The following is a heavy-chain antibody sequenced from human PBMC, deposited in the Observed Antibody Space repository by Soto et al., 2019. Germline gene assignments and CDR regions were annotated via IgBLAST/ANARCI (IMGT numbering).Heavy chain of an antibody. Sequence: EVQLVQSGAEVKKPGESLRISCKGSGYSFTSYWISWVRQMPGKGLEWMGRIDPSDSYTNYSPSFQGHVTISADKSISTAYLQWSSLKASDTAMYYCARGPGVFPGAARPDYWGQGTLVTVSS. V-gene: IGHV5-10-1*03. CDR1: GYSFTSYW. CDR2: IDPSDSYT. D-gene: IGHD6-6*01. CDR3: ARGPGVFPGAARPDY. J-gene: IGHJ4*02.